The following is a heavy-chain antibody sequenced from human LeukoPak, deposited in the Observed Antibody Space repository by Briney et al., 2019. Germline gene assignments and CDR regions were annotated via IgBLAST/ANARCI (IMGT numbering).Heavy chain of an antibody. CDR3: ARGRGRIAVAGRGPYYFDY. Sequence: PSETLSLTCAVYGGSFSGYYWSWIRQPPGKGLEWLGEINHSGSTNYNPSLKSRVTISVDTSKNQFSLKLSSVTAADTAVYYCARGRGRIAVAGRGPYYFDYWGQGTLVTVSS. D-gene: IGHD6-19*01. V-gene: IGHV4-34*01. CDR2: INHSGST. CDR1: GGSFSGYY. J-gene: IGHJ4*02.